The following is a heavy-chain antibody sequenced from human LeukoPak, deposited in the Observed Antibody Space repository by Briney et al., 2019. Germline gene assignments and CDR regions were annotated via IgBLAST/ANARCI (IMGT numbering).Heavy chain of an antibody. CDR3: ARRRIDPGNWLDP. CDR2: ISYDGSNK. Sequence: GGSLRLSCAASGFTFSSYGMHWVRQAPGKGLEWVAVISYDGSNKYYADSVRGRFTISRDNSKSTLYLQMNSLRVEDTAVYYCARRRIDPGNWLDPWGQGTLVTVSS. V-gene: IGHV3-30*03. CDR1: GFTFSSYG. J-gene: IGHJ5*02. D-gene: IGHD2/OR15-2a*01.